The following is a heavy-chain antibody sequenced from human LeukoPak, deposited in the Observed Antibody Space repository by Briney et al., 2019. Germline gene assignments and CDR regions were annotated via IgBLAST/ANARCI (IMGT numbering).Heavy chain of an antibody. CDR3: ARLIAAAALDY. CDR2: ISYDGSNK. D-gene: IGHD6-13*01. V-gene: IGHV3-30-3*01. CDR1: GFTFSSYA. Sequence: PGGSLRLSCAASGFTFSSYAMHWVRQAPGKGLEWVAVISYDGSNKYYADSVKGRFTISRDNSKNTLYLQMNSLRAEDTAVYYCARLIAAAALDYWGQGILVTVSS. J-gene: IGHJ4*02.